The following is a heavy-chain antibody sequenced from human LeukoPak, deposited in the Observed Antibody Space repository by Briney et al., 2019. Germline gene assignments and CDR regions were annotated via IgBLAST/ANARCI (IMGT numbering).Heavy chain of an antibody. V-gene: IGHV3-7*01. D-gene: IGHD2-2*02. J-gene: IGHJ4*02. CDR1: GFTFSNYY. Sequence: GGSLRLSCAASGFTFSNYYMTWVRQAPGKGLEWVANIKQDGSEKYYVESVQGRFTISRDNAKNSLFLQMSGLRVEDTAMYYCASKYPSALDHYWGQGTLVTVSS. CDR3: ASKYPSALDHY. CDR2: IKQDGSEK.